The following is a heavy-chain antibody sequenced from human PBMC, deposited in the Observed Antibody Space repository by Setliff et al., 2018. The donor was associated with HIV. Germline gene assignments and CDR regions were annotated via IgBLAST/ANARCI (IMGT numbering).Heavy chain of an antibody. CDR2: IYTSGST. CDR3: ARQKGYSSGWYIGSWFDP. V-gene: IGHV4-4*09. CDR1: GGSISSYY. D-gene: IGHD6-19*01. J-gene: IGHJ5*02. Sequence: SETLSLTCTVSGGSISSYYRSWIRQPPGKGLEWIGYIYTSGSTNYNPSLKSRVTISVDTSKNQFSLKLSSVTAADTAVYYCARQKGYSSGWYIGSWFDPWGQGTLVTVSS.